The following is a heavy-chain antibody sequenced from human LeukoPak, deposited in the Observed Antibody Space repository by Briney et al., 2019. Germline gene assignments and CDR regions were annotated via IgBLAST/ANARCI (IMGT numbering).Heavy chain of an antibody. CDR1: GYNFTIYW. Sequence: GESLKISCKGSGYNFTIYWIGWVRQLPGKGLEWMGIIYPGDSDTRYSPSFQGQVTISADKSISTAYLQWSSLKASDTAMYYCAIFDFLFGEIDNWFDPWGQGTQVTVSS. J-gene: IGHJ5*02. CDR3: AIFDFLFGEIDNWFDP. D-gene: IGHD3-16*01. V-gene: IGHV5-51*01. CDR2: IYPGDSDT.